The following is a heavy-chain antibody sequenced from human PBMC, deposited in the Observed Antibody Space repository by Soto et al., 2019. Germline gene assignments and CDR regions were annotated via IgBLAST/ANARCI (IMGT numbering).Heavy chain of an antibody. Sequence: GGSLRLSCAASGFTFSSYAMSWVRQAPGKGLEWVSAISGSGGSTYYADSVKGRFTISRDNSKNTLYLQMNSLRAEDTAVYYCAKEAYYYDSSGSMSHYYFDYWGQGTLVTVSS. J-gene: IGHJ4*02. V-gene: IGHV3-23*01. CDR2: ISGSGGST. D-gene: IGHD3-22*01. CDR1: GFTFSSYA. CDR3: AKEAYYYDSSGSMSHYYFDY.